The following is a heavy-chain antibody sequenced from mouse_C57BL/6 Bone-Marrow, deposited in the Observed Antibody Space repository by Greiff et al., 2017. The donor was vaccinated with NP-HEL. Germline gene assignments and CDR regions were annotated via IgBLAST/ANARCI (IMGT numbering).Heavy chain of an antibody. J-gene: IGHJ3*01. D-gene: IGHD2-1*01. CDR1: GYTFTSYW. Sequence: QVQLQQSGAELVKPGASVKMSCKASGYTFTSYWITWVKQRPGQGLEWIGDIYPGSGSTNYNEKFKSKATLTVDTSSSTAYMQLSSLTSEDSAVYYCARWMGNPAWFAYWGQGTLVTVSA. CDR2: IYPGSGST. V-gene: IGHV1-55*01. CDR3: ARWMGNPAWFAY.